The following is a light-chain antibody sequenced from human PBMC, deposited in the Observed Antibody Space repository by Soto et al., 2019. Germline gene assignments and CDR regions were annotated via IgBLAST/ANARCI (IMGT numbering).Light chain of an antibody. CDR2: EVN. J-gene: IGLJ1*01. V-gene: IGLV2-14*01. Sequence: QSALTQPASLSGSPGQSITISCTGTSSDIGAYDYVSWFQQHPGKAPKLMISEVNNRPSGVSNRFSGSKSGNTAYLTISGLQVEDEAEYFCFSYGGFSNFLVLGTGTKVTVL. CDR3: FSYGGFSNFLV. CDR1: SSDIGAYDY.